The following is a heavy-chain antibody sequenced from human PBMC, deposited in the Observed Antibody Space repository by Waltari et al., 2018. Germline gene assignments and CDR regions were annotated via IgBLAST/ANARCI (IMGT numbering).Heavy chain of an antibody. Sequence: EVQLVESGGGLVQPGWSLRLSCATSGFKFSDYWMSWVRQAPGKGLEWVANIKQDGSERNYVDSAKGRFTISRDNAKNSLYLQMNSLRAEDTAIYYCAKDRDTAFWGPGTLVTVSS. D-gene: IGHD2-21*02. CDR2: IKQDGSER. J-gene: IGHJ4*02. CDR1: GFKFSDYW. V-gene: IGHV3-7*01. CDR3: AKDRDTAF.